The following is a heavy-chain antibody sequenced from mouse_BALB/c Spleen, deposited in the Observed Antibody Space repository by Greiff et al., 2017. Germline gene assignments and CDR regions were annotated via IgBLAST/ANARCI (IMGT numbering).Heavy chain of an antibody. Sequence: QVQLQQSGAELVKPGASVKISCKATGYTFSSYWIEWVKQRPGHGLEWIGEILPGSGSTNYNEKFKGKATFTADTSSNTAYMQLSSLTSEDSAVYYCARHDYDGAWFAYWGQGTLVTVSA. CDR3: ARHDYDGAWFAY. CDR2: ILPGSGST. D-gene: IGHD2-4*01. CDR1: GYTFSSYW. V-gene: IGHV1-9*01. J-gene: IGHJ3*01.